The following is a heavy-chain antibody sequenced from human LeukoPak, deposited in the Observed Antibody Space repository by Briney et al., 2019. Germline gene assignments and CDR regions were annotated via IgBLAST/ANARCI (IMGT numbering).Heavy chain of an antibody. CDR1: GGSISNYY. V-gene: IGHV4-59*01. CDR3: ARTIKSGTYYWFDH. Sequence: SETLSLTCTVAGGSISNYYWSWIRQPPGEGLEWIGFISYTGSTNYNPSLKSRVTVSVDTSKNQFSLKVTSVTAADTAVYYCARTIKSGTYYWFDHCGQGTLVTVSS. CDR2: ISYTGST. J-gene: IGHJ5*02. D-gene: IGHD1-26*01.